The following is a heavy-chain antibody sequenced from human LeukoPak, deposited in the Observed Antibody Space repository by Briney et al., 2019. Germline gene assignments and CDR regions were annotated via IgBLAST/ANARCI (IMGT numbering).Heavy chain of an antibody. Sequence: SGGSLRLSCAASGFTVSSNYMSWVRQAPGKGLEWVSNIYSGGRTHYADSVRGRFTVSRDNSKNTLYLQMNSLRTEDTAVYYCARERHGRLVHWGQGTLVTVSP. CDR1: GFTVSSNY. D-gene: IGHD6-25*01. CDR3: ARERHGRLVH. CDR2: IYSGGRT. J-gene: IGHJ4*02. V-gene: IGHV3-66*02.